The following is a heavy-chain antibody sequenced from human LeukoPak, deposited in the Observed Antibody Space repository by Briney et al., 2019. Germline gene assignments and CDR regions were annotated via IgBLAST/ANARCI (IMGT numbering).Heavy chain of an antibody. V-gene: IGHV3-23*01. J-gene: IGHJ6*02. CDR3: AKDKFELLWFGELVGYYGMDV. Sequence: GGSLRLSCAASGFTFSSYAMSWVRQAPGKGLEWVSAISGSGGSTYYADSVKGRFTISRDNSKNTLYLQMNSLRAEDTAVYYSAKDKFELLWFGELVGYYGMDVWGQGTTVTVSS. CDR1: GFTFSSYA. D-gene: IGHD3-10*01. CDR2: ISGSGGST.